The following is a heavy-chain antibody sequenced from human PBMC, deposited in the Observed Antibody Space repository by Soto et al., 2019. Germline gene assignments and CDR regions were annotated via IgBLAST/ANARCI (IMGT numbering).Heavy chain of an antibody. CDR2: ISSSGTTI. CDR1: GLTFRSYE. CDR3: ARRTVTYSRGMDV. D-gene: IGHD2-15*01. J-gene: IGHJ6*02. Sequence: EVQLVESGGGLVQPGGSLRLSCAASGLTFRSYEMNWVRQAPGKGLEWISYISSSGTTIYYAGSVKGRFTISRDNAKNSLYLQMNSLSAEDTALYYCARRTVTYSRGMDVGGQGTTVTVSS. V-gene: IGHV3-48*03.